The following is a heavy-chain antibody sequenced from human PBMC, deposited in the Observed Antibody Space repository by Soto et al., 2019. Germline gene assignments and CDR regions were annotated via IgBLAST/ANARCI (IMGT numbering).Heavy chain of an antibody. Sequence: PSETLSLTCAVYGGSFSGYYWNWIRQPPGKGLEWIGEINHSGSTNYNPSLKSRVTISVDTSNNQFSLKLSSVTAADTAVYYCARGIGYNYGYFDYWGQGTLVPVSS. CDR2: INHSGST. V-gene: IGHV4-34*01. J-gene: IGHJ4*02. D-gene: IGHD5-18*01. CDR1: GGSFSGYY. CDR3: ARGIGYNYGYFDY.